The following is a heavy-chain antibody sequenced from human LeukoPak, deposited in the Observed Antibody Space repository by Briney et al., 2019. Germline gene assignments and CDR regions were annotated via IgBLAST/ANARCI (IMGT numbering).Heavy chain of an antibody. CDR3: ASHIIAVGAFDI. J-gene: IGHJ3*02. Sequence: SETLSLTCTVSGDSIRSYYWTWIRQPPGKALEWIGYIFYSGSTNYNPALKSRVTISVDTSQNQFSLKLSSVTAADTAVYYCASHIIAVGAFDIWGQGTMVTVSS. V-gene: IGHV4-59*08. CDR1: GDSIRSYY. D-gene: IGHD6-19*01. CDR2: IFYSGST.